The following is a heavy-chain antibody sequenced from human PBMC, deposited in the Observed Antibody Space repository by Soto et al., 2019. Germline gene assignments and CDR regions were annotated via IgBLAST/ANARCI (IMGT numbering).Heavy chain of an antibody. D-gene: IGHD6-13*01. Sequence: ASVTVSCKASGGTFSSYAISWVRQAPGQGLEWMGLINPSGGSTSYAQKFQGRVTMTRDTSTSTVYMELSSLRSEDTAVYYCATAAYSTSWYDFWGQGTLVTVSS. CDR3: ATAAYSTSWYDF. V-gene: IGHV1-46*01. CDR2: INPSGGST. J-gene: IGHJ5*01. CDR1: GGTFSSYA.